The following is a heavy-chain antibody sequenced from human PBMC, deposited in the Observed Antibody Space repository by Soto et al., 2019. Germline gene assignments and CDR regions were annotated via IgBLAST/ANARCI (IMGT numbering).Heavy chain of an antibody. CDR1: GFTFSSYG. CDR2: IWYDGSNK. CDR3: AREALSAQQLFYTAYNWFDP. J-gene: IGHJ5*02. V-gene: IGHV3-33*01. D-gene: IGHD6-13*01. Sequence: GGSLRLSCAASGFTFSSYGMHWVRQAPGKGLEWVAVIWYDGSNKYYADSVKGRFTISRDNSKNTLYLQMNSLRAEDTAVYYCAREALSAQQLFYTAYNWFDPWGQGTLVTVSS.